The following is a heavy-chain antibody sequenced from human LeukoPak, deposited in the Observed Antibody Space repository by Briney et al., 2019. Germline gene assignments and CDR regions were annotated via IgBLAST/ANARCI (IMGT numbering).Heavy chain of an antibody. Sequence: ASVKVSCKASGYTFTGYYMHWVRQAPGQGLEWMGWINPNSGGTNYAQKFQGRVTMTRDTSIRTAYVELKVLRSDDTAVYYLSRGGARWLQLPYFDYWLQATLVTVCS. V-gene: IGHV1-2*02. D-gene: IGHD5-24*01. J-gene: IGHJ4*02. CDR1: GYTFTGYY. CDR2: INPNSGGT. CDR3: SRGGARWLQLPYFDY.